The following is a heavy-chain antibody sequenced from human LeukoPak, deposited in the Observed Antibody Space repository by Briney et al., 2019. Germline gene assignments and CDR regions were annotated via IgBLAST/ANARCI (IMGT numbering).Heavy chain of an antibody. CDR3: AGEYSGSGSFDC. D-gene: IGHD3-10*01. V-gene: IGHV1-2*02. CDR1: EHTFNGYY. Sequence: ASVKVSCKGYEHTFNGYYVHWVRQAPGQGLEYMGWINVDSGGTKYAQRLQGRVTMTRDTSIRTAYMEVSSLRSDDTAVYYCAGEYSGSGSFDCWGQGTQVTVFS. J-gene: IGHJ4*02. CDR2: INVDSGGT.